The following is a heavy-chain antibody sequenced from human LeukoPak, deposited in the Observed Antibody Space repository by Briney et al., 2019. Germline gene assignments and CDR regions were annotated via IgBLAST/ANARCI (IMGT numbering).Heavy chain of an antibody. Sequence: GASVKVSCKASGYTFTGYGISWVRQAPGQGLEWMGWISAYNGNTNYPQKFQGRVTMTTDTATSTAYMELRSLRSDDTAVYYCGRDPSVTLQYYYYYMDVWGKGTTVTVS. CDR3: GRDPSVTLQYYYYYMDV. J-gene: IGHJ6*03. CDR2: ISAYNGNT. D-gene: IGHD5-24*01. CDR1: GYTFTGYG. V-gene: IGHV1-18*01.